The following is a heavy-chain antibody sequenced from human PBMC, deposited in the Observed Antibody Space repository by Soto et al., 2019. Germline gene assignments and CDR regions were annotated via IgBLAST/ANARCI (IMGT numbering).Heavy chain of an antibody. CDR2: ISYDGSNK. CDR3: AKDLDNWNYRARGGSALFDP. CDR1: GFTFSSYG. J-gene: IGHJ5*02. D-gene: IGHD1-7*01. V-gene: IGHV3-30*18. Sequence: GGSLRLSCAASGFTFSSYGMHWVRQAPGKGLEWVAVISYDGSNKYYADSVKGRFTISRDNSKNTLYLQMNSLRAEDTAVYYCAKDLDNWNYRARGGSALFDPWGQGTLVTVSS.